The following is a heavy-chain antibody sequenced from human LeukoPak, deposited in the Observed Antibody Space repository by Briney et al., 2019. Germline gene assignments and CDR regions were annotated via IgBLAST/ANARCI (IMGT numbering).Heavy chain of an antibody. CDR3: ARVGRNWAFDY. J-gene: IGHJ4*02. Sequence: MVWINPNSGGTNYAQKFQGRVTMTRDTSISTAYMELSRLRSDDTAVYYCARVGRNWAFDYWGQGTLVTVSS. CDR2: INPNSGGT. D-gene: IGHD7-27*01. V-gene: IGHV1-2*02.